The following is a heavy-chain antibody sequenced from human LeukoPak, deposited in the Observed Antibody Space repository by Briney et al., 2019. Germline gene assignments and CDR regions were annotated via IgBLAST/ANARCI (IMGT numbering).Heavy chain of an antibody. CDR2: LSGSGITT. V-gene: IGHV3-23*01. CDR3: AKGIYSSGWSYFDY. Sequence: GGSLRLSCAASGFTFSNSAMSWVRQAPGKGLEWVSTLSGSGITTYYADSVKGRFTISRDNSKNTLYLQMDSLRAEDTAVYYCAKGIYSSGWSYFDYWGHGTLVTVSS. J-gene: IGHJ4*01. D-gene: IGHD6-19*01. CDR1: GFTFSNSA.